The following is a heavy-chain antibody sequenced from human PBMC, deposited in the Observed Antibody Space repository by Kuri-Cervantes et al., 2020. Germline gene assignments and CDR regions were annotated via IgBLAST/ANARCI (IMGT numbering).Heavy chain of an antibody. J-gene: IGHJ6*02. CDR2: ISGSGGST. V-gene: IGHV3-23*01. CDR3: AKGGSYFNYYGMDV. D-gene: IGHD1-26*01. Sequence: ETLSLTCAASGFTFSSYAMSWVRQAPGKGLEWVSAISGSGGSTYYADSVKGRFTISRDNSKNTLYLQMNSLRAEDTAVYYCAKGGSYFNYYGMDVWGQGTTVTVSS. CDR1: GFTFSSYA.